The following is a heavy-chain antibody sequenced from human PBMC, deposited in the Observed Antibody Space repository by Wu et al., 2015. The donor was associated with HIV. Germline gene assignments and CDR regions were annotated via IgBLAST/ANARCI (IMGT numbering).Heavy chain of an antibody. CDR2: MNPNSGNV. V-gene: IGHV1-8*01. CDR1: GYTFTSFD. J-gene: IGHJ4*02. Sequence: QVHLVQSGAEVKKPGASVRVSCKTSGYTFTSFDMNWVRQATGQGLEWMGWMNPNSGNVGYAQKFQGRVAMTRNTSISTAYMELSRLRSDDTAVYYCARDSVGSGSYVQSATWGQGTLGPPSP. CDR3: ARDSVGSGSYVQSAT. D-gene: IGHD1-26*01.